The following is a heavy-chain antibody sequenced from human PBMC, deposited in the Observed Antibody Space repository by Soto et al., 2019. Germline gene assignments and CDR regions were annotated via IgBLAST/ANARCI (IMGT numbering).Heavy chain of an antibody. Sequence: PVGSLRLSCAASGFTFSSYGMHWVRQAPGKGLEWVAVISYDGSNKYYADSVKGRFTISRDNSKNTLYLQMNSLRAEDTAVYYCAKGSTIFGVVIDGMDVWGQGTTVTVSS. CDR1: GFTFSSYG. D-gene: IGHD3-3*01. CDR3: AKGSTIFGVVIDGMDV. CDR2: ISYDGSNK. V-gene: IGHV3-30*18. J-gene: IGHJ6*02.